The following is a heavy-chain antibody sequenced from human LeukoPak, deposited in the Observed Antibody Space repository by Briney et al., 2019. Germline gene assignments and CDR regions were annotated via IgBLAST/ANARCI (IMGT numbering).Heavy chain of an antibody. CDR1: GYTFTSYD. Sequence: ASVKVSCKASGYTFTSYDINWVRQATGQGLEWMGWMNPNSGNTSYAQKFQGRVTMTRNTSVSTAYMELSSLRSEDTAVYYCATRRVTLYPGGMDVWGQGTTVTVSS. D-gene: IGHD1-14*01. J-gene: IGHJ6*02. CDR2: MNPNSGNT. CDR3: ATRRVTLYPGGMDV. V-gene: IGHV1-8*01.